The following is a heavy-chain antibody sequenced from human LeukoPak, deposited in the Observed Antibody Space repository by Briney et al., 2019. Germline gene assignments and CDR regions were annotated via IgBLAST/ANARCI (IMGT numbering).Heavy chain of an antibody. CDR1: GFTFSSYG. V-gene: IGHV3-23*01. J-gene: IGHJ5*02. CDR2: ISGSGGST. CDR3: AKPPVRGVHENWFDP. Sequence: GGSLRLSCAASGFTFSSYGMSWVRQAPGKGLEWVSAISGSGGSTYYADSVKGRFTISRDNSKNTLYLQMNSLRAEDTAVYYCAKPPVRGVHENWFDPWGQGTLVTVSS. D-gene: IGHD3-10*01.